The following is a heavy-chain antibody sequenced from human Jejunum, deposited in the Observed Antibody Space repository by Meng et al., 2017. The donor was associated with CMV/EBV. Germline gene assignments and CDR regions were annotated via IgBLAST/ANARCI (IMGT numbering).Heavy chain of an antibody. Sequence: QLVPSGAVVKKPGASVTVSCETSGYRFGSYGISWLRQAPGQGLEWMGWNSLYNGNTNYAQNLQGRVTMTTDTSTNSAYMELRNLRSDDTAVYYCARVAYGANYLDSWGQGTLVTVSS. V-gene: IGHV1-18*01. J-gene: IGHJ4*02. CDR1: GYRFGSYG. D-gene: IGHD4/OR15-4a*01. CDR2: NSLYNGNT. CDR3: ARVAYGANYLDS.